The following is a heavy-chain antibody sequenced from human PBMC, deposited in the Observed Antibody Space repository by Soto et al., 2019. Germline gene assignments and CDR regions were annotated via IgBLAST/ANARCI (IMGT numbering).Heavy chain of an antibody. Sequence: QLQLQESGSGLVKPSQTLSLTCAVSGGSISSGGYSWSWIRQPPGKGLEWIGYIYHSGSTYYNPSLTGRVTIAVDRPKNQFSLKLSSVTAADTAVYYCARAHYGDYGYGMDVWGQGTTVTVSS. D-gene: IGHD4-17*01. CDR2: IYHSGST. V-gene: IGHV4-30-2*01. CDR3: ARAHYGDYGYGMDV. J-gene: IGHJ6*02. CDR1: GGSISSGGYS.